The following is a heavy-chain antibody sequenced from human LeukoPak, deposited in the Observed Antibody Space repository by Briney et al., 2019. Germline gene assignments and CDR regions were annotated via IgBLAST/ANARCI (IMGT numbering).Heavy chain of an antibody. Sequence: GGSLRLSCAASGFTFSSYAMSWVRQAPGKGLEWVSAISGSGGSTYYADSVKGRFTISRDNSKTTLYLQMNSLRAEDTAVYYSAKDPTSSSWYPDAFDIWGQGTMVTVSS. CDR1: GFTFSSYA. CDR3: AKDPTSSSWYPDAFDI. CDR2: ISGSGGST. D-gene: IGHD6-13*01. V-gene: IGHV3-23*01. J-gene: IGHJ3*02.